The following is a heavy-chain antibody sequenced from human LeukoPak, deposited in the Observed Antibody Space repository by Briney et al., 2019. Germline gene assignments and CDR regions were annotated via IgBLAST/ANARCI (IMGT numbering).Heavy chain of an antibody. Sequence: GGSLRLSCAASGFTFSSYAMSWVRQAPGKGLEWVAVIWYDGSNKYYADSVKGRFTISRDNSKNTLYLQMNSLRAEDTAVYYCARAPSYYYDSSGYYPVGAFDIWGQGTMVTVSS. V-gene: IGHV3-33*08. J-gene: IGHJ3*02. CDR2: IWYDGSNK. D-gene: IGHD3-22*01. CDR1: GFTFSSYA. CDR3: ARAPSYYYDSSGYYPVGAFDI.